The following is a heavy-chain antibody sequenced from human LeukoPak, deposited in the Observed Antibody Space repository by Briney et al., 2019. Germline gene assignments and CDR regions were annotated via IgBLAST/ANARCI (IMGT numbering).Heavy chain of an antibody. J-gene: IGHJ4*02. D-gene: IGHD6-19*01. CDR2: ISSSGGST. CDR3: AKDGYTEWLGLYYFDY. V-gene: IGHV3-23*01. Sequence: GGSLRLSCAASRFTFSSYGMSWVRQAPGKGLEWVSGISSSGGSTYYADSVKGRFTISRDNSRNTLYLQMNSLRAEDTAVYYCAKDGYTEWLGLYYFDYWGQGTLVTVSS. CDR1: RFTFSSYG.